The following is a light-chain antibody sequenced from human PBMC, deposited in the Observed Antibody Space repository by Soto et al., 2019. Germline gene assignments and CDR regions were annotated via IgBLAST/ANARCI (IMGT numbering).Light chain of an antibody. V-gene: IGLV1-44*01. Sequence: QSVLTQPPSASGTPGQRVTISCSGSSSNIGSETVNWYQHLPGTAPKLLIYLNNQRPSGVPDRFSGSKSDTSASLAISGLLSEDEADYYCATWDDSLKRVVFGGGTKLTVL. J-gene: IGLJ2*01. CDR2: LNN. CDR3: ATWDDSLKRVV. CDR1: SSNIGSET.